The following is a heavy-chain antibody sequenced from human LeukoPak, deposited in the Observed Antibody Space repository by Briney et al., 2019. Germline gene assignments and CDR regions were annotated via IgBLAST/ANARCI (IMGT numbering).Heavy chain of an antibody. CDR3: ARGVGAASGY. J-gene: IGHJ4*02. CDR1: GGSISSYY. D-gene: IGHD1-26*01. CDR2: IYYSGST. V-gene: IGHV4-59*01. Sequence: SETLSLTCTVSGGSISSYYWSWIRQPPGKGLEWIGYIYYSGSTNYNPSLKSRVTISVDTSKNQFSLKLSSVTAADTAVYYCARGVGAASGYWGRGTLVTVSS.